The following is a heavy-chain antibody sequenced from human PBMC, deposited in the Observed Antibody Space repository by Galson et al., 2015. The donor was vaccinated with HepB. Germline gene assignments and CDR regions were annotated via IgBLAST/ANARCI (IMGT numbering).Heavy chain of an antibody. CDR1: GGTFSSYA. Sequence: SVKVSCKASGGTFSSYAISWVRQAPGQGLERMGGIIPIFGTTNYAQKFQGRVTITADESTSTAYMELSSLRSEDTAVYYCASALGYCSSTICPEMVYWGQGTLVTVSS. V-gene: IGHV1-69*13. J-gene: IGHJ4*02. CDR2: IIPIFGTT. D-gene: IGHD2-2*01. CDR3: ASALGYCSSTICPEMVY.